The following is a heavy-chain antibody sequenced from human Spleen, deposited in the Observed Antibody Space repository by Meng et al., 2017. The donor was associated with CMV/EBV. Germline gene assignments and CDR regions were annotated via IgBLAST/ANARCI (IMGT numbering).Heavy chain of an antibody. D-gene: IGHD3-10*01. J-gene: IGHJ4*02. CDR2: IYWNDDK. CDR1: LSLGGVG. V-gene: IGHV2-5*01. CDR3: AHRVGRGITMVRGVEFDY. Sequence: LSLGGVGVAWTRPPPGKALEWRALIYWNDDKRYSPSLKSRLTMTEDTSKNQVVLTMTNMEPVDTATYYCAHRVGRGITMVRGVEFDYWGQGTLVTVSS.